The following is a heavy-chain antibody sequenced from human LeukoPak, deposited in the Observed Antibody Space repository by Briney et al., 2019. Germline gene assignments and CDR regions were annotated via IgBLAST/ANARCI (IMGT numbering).Heavy chain of an antibody. Sequence: GGSLRLSCAASGFTFSSYEMTWVRQAPGKGLEWVSYISSSGSTIYYADSVKGRFTISRDNAKNSLYLQMNSLRAEDTAVYYCARDAYIAVAGSRSDYWGQGTLVTVSS. D-gene: IGHD6-19*01. CDR3: ARDAYIAVAGSRSDY. CDR1: GFTFSSYE. V-gene: IGHV3-48*03. J-gene: IGHJ4*02. CDR2: ISSSGSTI.